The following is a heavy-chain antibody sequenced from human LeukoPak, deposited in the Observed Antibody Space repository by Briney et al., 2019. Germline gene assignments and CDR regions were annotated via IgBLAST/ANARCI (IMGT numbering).Heavy chain of an antibody. CDR3: ARYHLGSYFRDPFDH. Sequence: GGSLRLSCAASGFTFTSYGMSWVRQAPGKGLEWVSAVNARGYSTYYADSVKGRFTISRDNSKNTVFLQMSSLRAEDTAVYYCARYHLGSYFRDPFDHWGQGTLVTVSS. CDR2: VNARGYST. CDR1: GFTFTSYG. D-gene: IGHD3-10*01. V-gene: IGHV3-23*01. J-gene: IGHJ4*02.